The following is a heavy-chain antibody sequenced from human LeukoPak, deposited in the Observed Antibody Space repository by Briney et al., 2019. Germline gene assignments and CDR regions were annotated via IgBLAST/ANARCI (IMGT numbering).Heavy chain of an antibody. CDR1: GFTCSGSA. CDR3: TSKDY. Sequence: GGSLRLSCAASGFTCSGSAMHWVRQASGKGLEWVGRVRSKANSYATTYAASAKGRFTISRDDSKNTAYLQMNSLKTEDTALYYCTSKDYWGQGTLVTVSS. CDR2: VRSKANSYAT. J-gene: IGHJ4*02. V-gene: IGHV3-73*01.